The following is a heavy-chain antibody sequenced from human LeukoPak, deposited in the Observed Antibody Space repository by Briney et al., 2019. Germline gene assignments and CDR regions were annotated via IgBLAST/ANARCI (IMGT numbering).Heavy chain of an antibody. J-gene: IGHJ5*02. CDR3: ARGLGSGWYSNWFDP. Sequence: GGSLRLSCAASGFTFSSYGMHWVRQAPGKGLEWVAVIWYDGSNKYYADSVKGRFTISRDNSKNTLYLQMNSLRAEDTAVYYCARGLGSGWYSNWFDPWGQGTLGTVSS. D-gene: IGHD6-19*01. V-gene: IGHV3-33*01. CDR2: IWYDGSNK. CDR1: GFTFSSYG.